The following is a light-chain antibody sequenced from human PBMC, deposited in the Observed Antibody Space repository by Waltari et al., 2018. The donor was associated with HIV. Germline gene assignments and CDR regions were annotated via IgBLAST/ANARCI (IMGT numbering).Light chain of an antibody. CDR3: QQSYSTPAT. V-gene: IGKV1-39*01. CDR2: AAS. CDR1: QSISNN. Sequence: DIQMTQSPSSLSASVGDRVTITCRASQSISNNLNWYQQKLMKAPKLLIYAASSLQSGVPSRFSGSGSGTVFTLTISSLQPEDFATYYGQQSYSTPATFGQGTKLEIK. J-gene: IGKJ2*01.